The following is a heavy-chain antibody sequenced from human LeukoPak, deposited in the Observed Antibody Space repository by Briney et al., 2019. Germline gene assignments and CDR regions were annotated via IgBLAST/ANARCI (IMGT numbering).Heavy chain of an antibody. V-gene: IGHV4-31*03. CDR2: IYYSGST. CDR3: ARGLQVGATDYYYYYYGMDV. D-gene: IGHD1-26*01. J-gene: IGHJ6*02. CDR1: GGSISSGGYY. Sequence: SETLSPTCTVSGGSISSGGYYWSWIRQHPGKGLEWIGYIYYSGSTYYNPSLKSRVTMSVDTSKNQFSLKLSSVTAADTAVYYCARGLQVGATDYYYYYYGMDVWGQGTTVTVSS.